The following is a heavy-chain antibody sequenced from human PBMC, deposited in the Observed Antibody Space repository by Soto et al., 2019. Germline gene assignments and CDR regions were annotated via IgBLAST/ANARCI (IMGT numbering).Heavy chain of an antibody. J-gene: IGHJ5*02. Sequence: QVQLVQSGAEVKKPGASVKVSCKAPGYTFTSYGISWVRQAPGQGLEWMGWISAYNGNTNYAQKLQGRVTMTTDTSTSTAYMELRSLRSDDTAVYYCARLGTRRGYCSSTSCLHWFDPWGQGTLVTVSS. CDR3: ARLGTRRGYCSSTSCLHWFDP. CDR1: GYTFTSYG. V-gene: IGHV1-18*01. D-gene: IGHD2-2*01. CDR2: ISAYNGNT.